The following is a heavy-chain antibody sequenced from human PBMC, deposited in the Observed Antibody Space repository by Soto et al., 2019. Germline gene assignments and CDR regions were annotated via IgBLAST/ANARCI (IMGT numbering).Heavy chain of an antibody. J-gene: IGHJ4*02. CDR2: IYYSGST. V-gene: IGHV4-30-4*01. CDR1: GGSISSGDYY. D-gene: IGHD5-12*01. Sequence: QVQLQESGPGLVKPSQTLSLTCTVSGGSISSGDYYWSWIRQPPGKGLEWIGYIYYSGSTYYNPSRKSRVXXXVXXSKNQFSLKLSSVTAADTAVYYCARWLGYGPPFDYWGQGTLVTVSS. CDR3: ARWLGYGPPFDY.